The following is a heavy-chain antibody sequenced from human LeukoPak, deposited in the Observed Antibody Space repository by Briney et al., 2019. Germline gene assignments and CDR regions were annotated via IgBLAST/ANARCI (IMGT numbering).Heavy chain of an antibody. CDR2: IYHSGST. CDR1: GGSISSGGYY. Sequence: PSETLSLTCTVSGGSISSGGYYWSWIRQPPGKGLEWIGYIYHSGSTYYNPSLKSRVTISVDRSKNQFSLKLSSVTAADTAVYYCARSYSSSSHYYMDVWGKGTTVTVSS. V-gene: IGHV4-30-2*01. D-gene: IGHD6-6*01. J-gene: IGHJ6*03. CDR3: ARSYSSSSHYYMDV.